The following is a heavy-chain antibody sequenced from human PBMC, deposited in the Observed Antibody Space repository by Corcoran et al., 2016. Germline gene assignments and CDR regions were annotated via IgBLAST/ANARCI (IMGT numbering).Heavy chain of an antibody. V-gene: IGHV1-2*02. CDR1: GYTFTGYY. D-gene: IGHD6-13*01. CDR3: ASLQQLAKWYY. Sequence: QGQLVQSGAEVKKPGASVKVSCKASGYTFTGYYMHWVRQAPGQGREWMGWINPNSGGPNYAQKFQGRVTRTRDTSISTAYKELSRLRSDDTAVYYCASLQQLAKWYYWGQGTLVTVSS. J-gene: IGHJ4*02. CDR2: INPNSGGP.